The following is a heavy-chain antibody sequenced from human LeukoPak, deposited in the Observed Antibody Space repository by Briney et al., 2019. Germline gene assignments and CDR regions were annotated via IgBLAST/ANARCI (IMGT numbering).Heavy chain of an antibody. V-gene: IGHV4-59*01. Sequence: SETLSLTCTVSGGSISTYYWNWIRQPPGKGLEWIGYIYHSGSTNYNPSLQSRVTISVDTSKNQFSLNLNSVTAADTAVYYCARDPLGSSGWYYFDYWGQGTLVTVSS. D-gene: IGHD6-19*01. CDR3: ARDPLGSSGWYYFDY. J-gene: IGHJ4*02. CDR1: GGSISTYY. CDR2: IYHSGST.